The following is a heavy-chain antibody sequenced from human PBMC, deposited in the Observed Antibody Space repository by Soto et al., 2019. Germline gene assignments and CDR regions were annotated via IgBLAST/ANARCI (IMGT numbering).Heavy chain of an antibody. CDR3: AHRRRGFSYGHYFDY. CDR2: IISIFGTP. V-gene: IGHV1-69*05. CDR1: GGTFAISV. J-gene: IGHJ4*02. D-gene: IGHD5-18*01. Sequence: SVKVSCKASGGTFAISVFNWVRQAPGQGLEWMGGIISIFGTPNYSQKFLGRVTITKDTSKNHVVLTMTNIDPVDTATYYCAHRRRGFSYGHYFDYWGQGTLVTVSS.